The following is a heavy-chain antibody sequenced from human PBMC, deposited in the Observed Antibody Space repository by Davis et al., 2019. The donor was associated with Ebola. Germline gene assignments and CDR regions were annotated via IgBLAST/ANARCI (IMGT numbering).Heavy chain of an antibody. CDR3: ARDIVSTIGGWNY. D-gene: IGHD5/OR15-5a*01. Sequence: PGGSLRLSCAASGFTLSNYWMSWVRQAPGKGLEWVANIKQDGSEKYYVDSVKGRFNISRDNAKNSLYLQMNSLRDEDTAVYYCARDIVSTIGGWNYWGQGTLVTVSS. V-gene: IGHV3-7*01. CDR2: IKQDGSEK. CDR1: GFTLSNYW. J-gene: IGHJ4*02.